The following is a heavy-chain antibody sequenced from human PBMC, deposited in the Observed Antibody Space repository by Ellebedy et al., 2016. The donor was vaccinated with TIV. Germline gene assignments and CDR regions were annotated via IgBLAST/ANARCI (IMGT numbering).Heavy chain of an antibody. CDR2: ISGSGGTT. J-gene: IGHJ4*02. CDR1: GFTFRGYA. V-gene: IGHV3-23*01. Sequence: PSETLSLTCVASGFTFRGYAMSWVRQAPGKGLEWVSDISGSGGTTSYADSVKGRFTIARDNSKNTVFLQMNSLRAYDTAVYYCAKSDEWRYTKSYYRPYFDNWGQGTLVTVSS. CDR3: AKSDEWRYTKSYYRPYFDN. D-gene: IGHD1-26*01.